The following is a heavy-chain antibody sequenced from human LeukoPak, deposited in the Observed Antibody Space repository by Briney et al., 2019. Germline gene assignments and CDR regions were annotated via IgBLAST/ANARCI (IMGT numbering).Heavy chain of an antibody. D-gene: IGHD2-15*01. Sequence: SQTLSLTCTVSGGSISSGGYYWSWIRQHPGKGLEWIGYIYYSGSTYYNPSLKSRVTISVDTSKNQFSLKLSSVTAADTAVYYCASPSLLSSYAFGIWGQGTMVTVSS. CDR2: IYYSGST. CDR3: ASPSLLSSYAFGI. CDR1: GGSISSGGYY. J-gene: IGHJ3*02. V-gene: IGHV4-31*03.